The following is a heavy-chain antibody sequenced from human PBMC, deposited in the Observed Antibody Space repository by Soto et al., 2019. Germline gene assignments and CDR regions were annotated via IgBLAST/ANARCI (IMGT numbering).Heavy chain of an antibody. CDR1: GYTFTSYA. CDR2: INAGSGNT. D-gene: IGHD3-10*01. J-gene: IGHJ4*02. CDR3: ATCTMGRGVGIDH. V-gene: IGHV1-3*01. Sequence: QVQLVQSGAEVKKPGASVKVSCKASGYTFTSYAMHWVRQAPGQRLEWMGWINAGSGNTKYSQKIQAKATINSDTSASTAYMELRSLESEAKAVYYCATCTMGRGVGIDHWGQGTLVTVSS.